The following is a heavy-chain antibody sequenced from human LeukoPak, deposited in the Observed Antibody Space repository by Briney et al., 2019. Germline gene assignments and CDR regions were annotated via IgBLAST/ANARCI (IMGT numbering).Heavy chain of an antibody. CDR1: GFNFQIYS. J-gene: IGHJ2*01. CDR3: ASLILSSVATATTGDFDL. Sequence: GGSLRLSCAASGFNFQIYSMNWVRQAPGKELEWVSYVSSSSSSMKYADSVKGRFTISRDNDKKSLYLQMNSLRAEDTAVYYCASLILSSVATATTGDFDLWGRGTLVTVSS. CDR2: VSSSSSSM. D-gene: IGHD4-17*01. V-gene: IGHV3-48*01.